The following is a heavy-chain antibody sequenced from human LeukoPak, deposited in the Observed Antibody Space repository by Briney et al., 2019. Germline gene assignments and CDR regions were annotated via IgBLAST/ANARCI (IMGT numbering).Heavy chain of an antibody. CDR3: TTWSSQFDY. CDR1: GFTFSDTW. CDR2: IQSKTDGGTT. D-gene: IGHD6-6*01. J-gene: IGHJ4*02. V-gene: IGHV3-15*01. Sequence: GGSLRLSCAASGFTFSDTWMTWVRQAPGKGLECVGFIQSKTDGGTTDSATPVKGRFTVSRDDSKNTLYLQMSSLKTEDTAVYYCTTWSSQFDYWGQGTLVTVSS.